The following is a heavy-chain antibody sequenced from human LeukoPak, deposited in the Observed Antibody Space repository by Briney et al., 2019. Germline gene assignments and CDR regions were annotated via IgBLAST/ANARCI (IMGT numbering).Heavy chain of an antibody. D-gene: IGHD3-10*01. J-gene: IGHJ4*02. CDR3: ARGEYGSGSYHIDY. V-gene: IGHV3-21*01. CDR1: GFTFSRYS. Sequence: GGSLRLSCAASGFTFSRYSTNWVRQAPGKGLEWVSFISGNSAYIYYADSVKGRFTISRDNAKNSLYLQMNSLRAEDTAVYYCARGEYGSGSYHIDYWGQGTLVTVSS. CDR2: ISGNSAYI.